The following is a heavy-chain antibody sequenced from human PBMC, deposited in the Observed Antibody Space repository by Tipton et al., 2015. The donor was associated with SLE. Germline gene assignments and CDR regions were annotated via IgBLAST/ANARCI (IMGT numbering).Heavy chain of an antibody. D-gene: IGHD5-24*01. V-gene: IGHV3-30*02. CDR3: ATRRDGYNYGGFDI. J-gene: IGHJ3*02. CDR1: GFTFSSYA. Sequence: QLVQSGGGVVQPGGSLRLSCAASGFTFSSYAMHWVRQAPGKGLEWVAFIRYDGSNKNYADSVKGRFTISRDNSKNTLYLQMNSLRAEDTAVYYCATRRDGYNYGGFDIWGQGTMVTVSS. CDR2: IRYDGSNK.